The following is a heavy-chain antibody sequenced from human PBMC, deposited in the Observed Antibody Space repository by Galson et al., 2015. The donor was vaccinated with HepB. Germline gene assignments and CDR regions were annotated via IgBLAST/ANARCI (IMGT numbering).Heavy chain of an antibody. Sequence: SLRLSCAASGFTFSSYSMNWVRQAPGKGLEWVPSISSSSSYIYYADSVKGRFTISRDNAKNSLYLQMNSLRAEDTAVYYCARVHIIAAADSYWYFDLWGRGTLVTVSS. V-gene: IGHV3-21*01. J-gene: IGHJ2*01. CDR1: GFTFSSYS. CDR2: ISSSSSYI. D-gene: IGHD6-13*01. CDR3: ARVHIIAAADSYWYFDL.